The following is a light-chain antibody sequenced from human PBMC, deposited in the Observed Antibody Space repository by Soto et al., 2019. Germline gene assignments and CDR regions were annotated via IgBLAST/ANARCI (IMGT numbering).Light chain of an antibody. V-gene: IGKV3-20*01. J-gene: IGKJ5*01. Sequence: EIVLTQSPGTLSLSPGERATLSCRAIQSVSSSYLAWYQQKPGQAPRLLVYGASSRATGIPDRFSGSGSGTDFTLTISRLEPEDFAVYYCQQYNDRPPITFGQGTRLEIK. CDR1: QSVSSSY. CDR3: QQYNDRPPIT. CDR2: GAS.